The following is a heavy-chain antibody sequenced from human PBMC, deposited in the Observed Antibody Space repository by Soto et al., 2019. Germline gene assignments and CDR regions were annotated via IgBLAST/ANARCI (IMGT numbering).Heavy chain of an antibody. CDR2: IYYSGST. J-gene: IGHJ6*03. CDR1: GGSISSSSYY. Sequence: SETLSLTCTVSGGSISSSSYYWGWIRQPPGKGLEWIGSIYYSGSTYYNPSLKSRVTISVDTSKNQFSLKLSSVTAADTAVYYCARLYFGDNWNPYYYYYYMDVWGKGTTVTVSS. V-gene: IGHV4-39*01. D-gene: IGHD1-20*01. CDR3: ARLYFGDNWNPYYYYYYMDV.